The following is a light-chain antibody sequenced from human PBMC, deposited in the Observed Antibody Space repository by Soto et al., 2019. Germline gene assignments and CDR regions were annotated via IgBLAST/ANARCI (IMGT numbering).Light chain of an antibody. Sequence: EVVMTQSPATLSVSPGERATLSCRASQSVGSNLAWYQQKPGQAPRLLIYGASTRATGIPARFSGSGSGTEFTLTISSLQSEDFAVYYCQQYNNWPPLTFGGGTKVEMK. CDR3: QQYNNWPPLT. CDR2: GAS. CDR1: QSVGSN. V-gene: IGKV3-15*01. J-gene: IGKJ4*01.